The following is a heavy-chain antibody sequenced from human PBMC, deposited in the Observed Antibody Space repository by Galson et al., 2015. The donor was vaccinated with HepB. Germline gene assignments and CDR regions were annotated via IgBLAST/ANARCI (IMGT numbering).Heavy chain of an antibody. J-gene: IGHJ3*02. CDR2: IIPIFGTA. Sequence: SVKVSCKASGGTFSSYAISWVRQAPGQGLEWMGGIIPIFGTANYAQKFQGRVTITADESTSTAYMELSSLRSEDTAVYYCARTGDIGRHDPTGAFDIWGQGTMVTVSS. CDR3: ARTGDIGRHDPTGAFDI. CDR1: GGTFSSYA. V-gene: IGHV1-69*13. D-gene: IGHD1-26*01.